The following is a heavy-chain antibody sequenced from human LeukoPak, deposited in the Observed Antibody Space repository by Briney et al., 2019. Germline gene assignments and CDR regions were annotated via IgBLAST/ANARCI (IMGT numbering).Heavy chain of an antibody. D-gene: IGHD1-26*01. CDR2: IYHSGTT. J-gene: IGHJ4*02. CDR1: GGSLIPYY. CDR3: ARVDSGTYYMPFDY. Sequence: PSETLSLTCTVSGGSLIPYYWSWIRHPPGKGLEWIGYIYHSGTTNYSPPLKGRATLSVDTSKNQISLRLSSVTAADTAVYFCARVDSGTYYMPFDYWGQGSLVTVSS. V-gene: IGHV4-59*01.